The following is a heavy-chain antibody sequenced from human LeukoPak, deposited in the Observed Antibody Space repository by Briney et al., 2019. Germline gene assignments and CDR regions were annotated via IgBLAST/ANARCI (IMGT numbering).Heavy chain of an antibody. CDR2: ISSSGGTI. CDR3: ARGSVPRGYY. Sequence: PGGSLRLSCAASGFTFITYEMNWVRQAPGKGLEWVSYISSSGGTIYYADSVKGRFTVSRDNAKKSLYLQMNSLRAEDTAVYYCARGSVPRGYYWGQGTLVTVSS. V-gene: IGHV3-48*03. D-gene: IGHD2-15*01. CDR1: GFTFITYE. J-gene: IGHJ4*02.